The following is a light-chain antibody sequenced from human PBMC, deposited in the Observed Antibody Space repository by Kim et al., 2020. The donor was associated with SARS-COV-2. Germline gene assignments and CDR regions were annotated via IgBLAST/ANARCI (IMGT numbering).Light chain of an antibody. CDR2: DAS. J-gene: IGKJ5*01. V-gene: IGKV3-11*01. CDR3: QQRFNWPIT. CDR1: QSVSSY. Sequence: LSRGERATLACRASQSVSSYLAWYQQKPGQAPRLLMYDASNRATGIPARFSGSGSGTDFTLTISSLEPEDFAVYYCQQRFNWPITFGQGTRLEIK.